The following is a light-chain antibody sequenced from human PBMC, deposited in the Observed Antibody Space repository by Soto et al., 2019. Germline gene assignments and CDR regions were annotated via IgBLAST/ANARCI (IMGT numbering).Light chain of an antibody. Sequence: EIVMTQSPATLSVSPGERATLSCRASQSVTSNLAWYQQTPGRAPRLLIYGASTRAAGIPARFSGSGSGTEFTLTISNLQSEDFALYYCQHYFNWPYTFGQGTKLEIK. V-gene: IGKV3-15*01. CDR3: QHYFNWPYT. J-gene: IGKJ2*01. CDR2: GAS. CDR1: QSVTSN.